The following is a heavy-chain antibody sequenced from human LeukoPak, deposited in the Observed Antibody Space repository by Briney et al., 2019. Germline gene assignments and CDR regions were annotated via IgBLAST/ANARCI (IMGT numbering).Heavy chain of an antibody. J-gene: IGHJ5*02. Sequence: GGSLRLSCAASGFTFSSYAMHWVRQAPGKGLEWVAVISYDGSNKYYADSVKGRFTISRDNSKNTLYLQMKSLSAEAKDVYYCARAKVIPKSIAARPSGWFDPWGQGTLVTVSS. CDR3: ARAKVIPKSIAARPSGWFDP. D-gene: IGHD6-6*01. CDR2: ISYDGSNK. CDR1: GFTFSSYA. V-gene: IGHV3-30*01.